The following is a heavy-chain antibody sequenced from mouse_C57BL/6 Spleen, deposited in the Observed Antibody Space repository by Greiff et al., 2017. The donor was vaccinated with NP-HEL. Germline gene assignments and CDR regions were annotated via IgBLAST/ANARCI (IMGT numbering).Heavy chain of an antibody. V-gene: IGHV14-3*01. Sequence: VQLQQSVAELVRPGASVKLSCTASGFNIKNTYMHWVKQRPEQGLEWIGRIDPANGNTKYAPKFQGKATIAADTSSNTAYLQLSSLTSEDTAIYYCAATVVEDCYAMDYWGQGTSVTVSS. CDR3: AATVVEDCYAMDY. CDR2: IDPANGNT. CDR1: GFNIKNTY. J-gene: IGHJ4*01. D-gene: IGHD1-1*01.